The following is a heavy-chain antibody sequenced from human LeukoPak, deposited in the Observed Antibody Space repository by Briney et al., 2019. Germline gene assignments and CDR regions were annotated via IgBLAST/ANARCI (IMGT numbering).Heavy chain of an antibody. CDR1: GGSFSGYY. Sequence: SETLSLTCAVYGGSFSGYYWSWIRQPPGKGLEWIGEINHSGSTNYNPSLKSRVTISVDTSKNQFSLKLSSVTAADTAVYYCARGKTMIPYAFDIWGQGTMVTVSS. D-gene: IGHD3-22*01. CDR2: INHSGST. V-gene: IGHV4-34*01. CDR3: ARGKTMIPYAFDI. J-gene: IGHJ3*02.